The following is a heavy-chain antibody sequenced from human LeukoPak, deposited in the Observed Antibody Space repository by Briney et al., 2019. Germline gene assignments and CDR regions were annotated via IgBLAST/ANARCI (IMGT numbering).Heavy chain of an antibody. D-gene: IGHD6-19*01. J-gene: IGHJ4*02. Sequence: PGGSLRLSCAASGFMFRSFEMYWARQAPGKGLEWVAYISSGATTMYYADSVKGRFTISRDDAKNSLFLQMNSLRAEDTAVYYCALLAVASDFDYWGQGALVTVSS. CDR1: GFMFRSFE. CDR3: ALLAVASDFDY. CDR2: ISSGATTM. V-gene: IGHV3-48*03.